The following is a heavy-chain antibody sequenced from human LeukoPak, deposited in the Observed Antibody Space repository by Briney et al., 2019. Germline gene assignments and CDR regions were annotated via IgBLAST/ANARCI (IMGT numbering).Heavy chain of an antibody. J-gene: IGHJ4*02. CDR2: IHYSGST. V-gene: IGHV4-59*01. CDR3: ARGRPFIYFDY. D-gene: IGHD3-10*01. Sequence: SETLSLTCSVSGGSISSYYWSWIRQPPGKGLEWIGYIHYSGSTKYNPSLKSPLTISVDTSKNEFSLKLSSVTAADTAVYYCARGRPFIYFDYWGQGTLVTVSS. CDR1: GGSISSYY.